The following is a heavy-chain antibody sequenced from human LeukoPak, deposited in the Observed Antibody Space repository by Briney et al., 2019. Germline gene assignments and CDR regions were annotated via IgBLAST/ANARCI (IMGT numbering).Heavy chain of an antibody. CDR3: RISYYHCNAYNHEAIDY. CDR2: INPNRRGT. CDR1: VYTFTAYD. D-gene: IGHD3-16*01. Sequence: ASVKVSRKPSVYTFTAYDMHFGGHAPGQGLEWLGWINPNRRGTNYAQKFQGRVTMTRDTSISTAYMELSKLRGGEILGYYCRISYYHCNAYNHEAIDYWGQGTLVTVSS. V-gene: IGHV1-2*02. J-gene: IGHJ4*02.